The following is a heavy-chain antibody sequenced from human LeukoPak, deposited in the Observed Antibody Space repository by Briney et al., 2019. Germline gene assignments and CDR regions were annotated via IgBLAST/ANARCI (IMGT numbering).Heavy chain of an antibody. Sequence: SETVSLTCTVSGGSISSYYWSWIREPPGKGLEWIGYIYYSGSTNYNPSLKSRVTISVDTSKNQFSLKLSSVTAADPAVYYGARGTGYSLDYWGPGILVTASS. D-gene: IGHD2-15*01. V-gene: IGHV4-59*13. CDR2: IYYSGST. J-gene: IGHJ4*02. CDR1: GGSISSYY. CDR3: ARGTGYSLDY.